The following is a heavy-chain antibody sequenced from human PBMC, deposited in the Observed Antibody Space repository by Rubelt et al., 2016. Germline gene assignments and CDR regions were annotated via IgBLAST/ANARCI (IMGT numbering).Heavy chain of an antibody. CDR1: GYTFTSYY. J-gene: IGHJ4*02. Sequence: QVQLVQSGAEVKKPGASVKVSCKASGYTFTSYYIHWVRQAPGQGLEWMGWISVYNGHTNYAQKLQGRGTMTTDTSTTTASMELKNLRSDDTAMYYCARRVTSGWHQNDCWGQGTRVTVSS. CDR2: ISVYNGHT. V-gene: IGHV1-18*04. D-gene: IGHD6-19*01. CDR3: ARRVTSGWHQNDC.